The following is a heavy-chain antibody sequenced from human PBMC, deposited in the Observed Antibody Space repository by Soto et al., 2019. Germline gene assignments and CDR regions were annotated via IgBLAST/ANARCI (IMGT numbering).Heavy chain of an antibody. J-gene: IGHJ4*02. D-gene: IGHD3-3*01. CDR2: IWYDGSNK. Sequence: GGSLRLSCAASGFTFSSYGMHWVRQAPGKGLEWVAVIWYDGSNKYYADSVKGRFTISRDNSKNTLYLQMNSLRAEDTAVYYCARDRGITIFGVVTHYFDYWGQGTLVTVSS. V-gene: IGHV3-33*01. CDR1: GFTFSSYG. CDR3: ARDRGITIFGVVTHYFDY.